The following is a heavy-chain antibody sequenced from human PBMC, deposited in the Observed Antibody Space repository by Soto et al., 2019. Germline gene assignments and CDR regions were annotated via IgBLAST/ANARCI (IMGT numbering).Heavy chain of an antibody. D-gene: IGHD3-10*01. V-gene: IGHV2-5*02. J-gene: IGHJ4*01. CDR1: GFSLNTSGLS. Sequence: QITLKESGPALVKPTQTLTLTCSFSGFSLNTSGLSVGWIRQPPGKALECLALIFADGDKRYSPSLKDRLTIAKDTSKNQVVLTMTDMDPMDTATYYWVHSVDLSFGGYFDHWGHGVLFTVST. CDR2: IFADGDK. CDR3: VHSVDLSFGGYFDH.